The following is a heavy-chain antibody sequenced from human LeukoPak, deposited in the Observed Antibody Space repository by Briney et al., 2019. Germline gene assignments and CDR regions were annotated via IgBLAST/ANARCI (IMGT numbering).Heavy chain of an antibody. Sequence: GGSLRLSCAASGFTFSSYGMHWVRQAPGKGLEWVAVISYDGSNKYYADSVKGRFTISRDNSKNTLYLQMNSLRAEDTAVYYCARGSVTAIPAPPDFFDYWGQGTLVTVSS. D-gene: IGHD2-21*02. V-gene: IGHV3-30*19. CDR3: ARGSVTAIPAPPDFFDY. CDR2: ISYDGSNK. J-gene: IGHJ4*02. CDR1: GFTFSSYG.